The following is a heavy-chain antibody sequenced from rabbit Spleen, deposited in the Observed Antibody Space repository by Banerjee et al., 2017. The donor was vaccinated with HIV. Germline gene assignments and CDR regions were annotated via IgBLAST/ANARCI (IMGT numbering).Heavy chain of an antibody. CDR1: GFSFSGILY. Sequence: QQQLEESGGGLVKPGGTLTLPCTASGFSFSGILYMCWVRQAPGKGLEWIACIDTGDGDTYFANWAKGRFTISKTSSTTVTLQMTSLTAADTATYFCVRGASESGYYSLWGPGTLVTVS. V-gene: IGHV1S45*01. D-gene: IGHD1-1*01. CDR3: VRGASESGYYSL. J-gene: IGHJ6*01. CDR2: IDTGDGDT.